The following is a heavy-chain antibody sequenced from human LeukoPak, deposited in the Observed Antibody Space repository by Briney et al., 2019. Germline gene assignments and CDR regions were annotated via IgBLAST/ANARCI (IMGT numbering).Heavy chain of an antibody. CDR3: ARGWGVGLGYCSSTSCYDFDY. J-gene: IGHJ4*02. Sequence: GGSLRLSCAASGFTFSSYAMSWVRQAPGKGLEWVSTISGSGGSTHYADSVKGRFTISRDNSKNTLYLQMNSLRAEDTAVYYCARGWGVGLGYCSSTSCYDFDYWGQGTLVTVSS. D-gene: IGHD2-2*01. CDR1: GFTFSSYA. V-gene: IGHV3-23*01. CDR2: ISGSGGST.